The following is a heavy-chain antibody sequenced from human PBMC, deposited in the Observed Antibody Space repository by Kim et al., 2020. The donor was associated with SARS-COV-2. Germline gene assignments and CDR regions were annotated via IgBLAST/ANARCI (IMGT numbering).Heavy chain of an antibody. D-gene: IGHD5-18*01. V-gene: IGHV4-39*01. Sequence: SETLSLTCTVSGGSISSSSYYWGWIRQPPGKGLEWIGSIYYSGSTYYNPSLKSPVTISVDTSKNQFSLKLSSVTAADTAVYYCARADRGYSYGGSWFDPWGQGTLVTVSS. CDR2: IYYSGST. CDR3: ARADRGYSYGGSWFDP. CDR1: GGSISSSSYY. J-gene: IGHJ5*02.